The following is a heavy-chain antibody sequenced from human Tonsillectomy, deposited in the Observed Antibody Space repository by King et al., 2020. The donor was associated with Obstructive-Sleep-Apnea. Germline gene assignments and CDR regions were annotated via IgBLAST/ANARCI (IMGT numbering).Heavy chain of an antibody. CDR2: VYHRGNT. CDR1: GYSINSGFY. CDR3: ATASDPGKSNWFDP. J-gene: IGHJ5*02. D-gene: IGHD2-21*02. Sequence: QLQESGPGLVKPSETLSLTCTVSGYSINSGFYWGWIRQPPGKGLEWIGSVYHRGNTYSNPSLKSRVTISVDTSKNQFSLKLSSGTAADTAVYYCATASDPGKSNWFDPWGQGTLVTVSS. V-gene: IGHV4-38-2*02.